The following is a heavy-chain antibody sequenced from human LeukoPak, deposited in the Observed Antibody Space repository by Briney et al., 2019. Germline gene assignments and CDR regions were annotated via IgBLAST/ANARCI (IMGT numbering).Heavy chain of an antibody. CDR1: GYSFTSYW. J-gene: IGHJ4*02. CDR3: ASTLYGDYGQIDY. D-gene: IGHD4-17*01. V-gene: IGHV5-51*01. CDR2: IYPGDSDT. Sequence: RGESLKISCKGFGYSFTSYWIGWVRQMPGKGLEWMAIIYPGDSDTRYSPSFQGQVTISADKSINTAYLQWSSLKASDTAMYYCASTLYGDYGQIDYWGQGTLVTVSS.